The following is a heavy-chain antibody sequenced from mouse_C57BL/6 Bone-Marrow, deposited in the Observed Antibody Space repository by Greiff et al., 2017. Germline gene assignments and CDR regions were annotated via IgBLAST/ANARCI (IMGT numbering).Heavy chain of an antibody. CDR2: MHPNGGSP. V-gene: IGHV1-64*01. J-gene: IGHJ4*01. Sequence: QVQLLQPGAELVKPGASVKLSCTASGYTFTNYWMHWVQQRPGQGLEWIGMMHPNGGSPAYHEKFKSEGTLSVDKSSRTAYMELSNLTSEDSAVYDCAMSYYDDDYTMDDWGQGTSVTVSS. D-gene: IGHD2-4*01. CDR1: GYTFTNYW. CDR3: AMSYYDDDYTMDD.